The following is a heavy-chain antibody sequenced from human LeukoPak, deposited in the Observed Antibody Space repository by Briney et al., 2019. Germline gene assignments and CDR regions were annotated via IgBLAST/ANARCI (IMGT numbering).Heavy chain of an antibody. Sequence: SETLSLTCAVYGGSFSGYYWSWIRQPPGKGLEWIGEINHSGSTNYNPSLKSRVTIPVDTSKNQFSLKLSSVTAADTAVYYCARGLRSRRFDPWGQGTLVTVSS. CDR3: ARGLRSRRFDP. CDR2: INHSGST. J-gene: IGHJ5*02. CDR1: GGSFSGYY. V-gene: IGHV4-34*01.